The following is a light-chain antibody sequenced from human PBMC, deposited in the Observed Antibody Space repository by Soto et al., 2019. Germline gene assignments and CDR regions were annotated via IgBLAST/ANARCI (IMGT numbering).Light chain of an antibody. CDR3: QQRSVWPLT. Sequence: IVLTQFPATLALSPGDGATLSCRASQSVSSYLAWYQQKRGQAPRLLIYDSSNRATGIPARFSGSGSGTDFSLFISSLEPEDFAVYYCQQRSVWPLTCGGGTKVEIK. V-gene: IGKV3-11*01. CDR2: DSS. CDR1: QSVSSY. J-gene: IGKJ4*01.